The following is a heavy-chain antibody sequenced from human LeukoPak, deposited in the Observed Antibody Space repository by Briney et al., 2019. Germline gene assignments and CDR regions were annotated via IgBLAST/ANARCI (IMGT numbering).Heavy chain of an antibody. V-gene: IGHV4-59*08. J-gene: IGHJ6*02. CDR3: ATTVVTQNYDYYGMDV. CDR2: IYYSGST. Sequence: SETLSLTCTVSGGSISSYYWSWIRQPPGKGLEWIGYIYYSGSTNYNPSLKSRVTISVDTSKNQFSLKLTSVTAADTAVYYCATTVVTQNYDYYGMDVWGQGTTVTVSS. D-gene: IGHD4-23*01. CDR1: GGSISSYY.